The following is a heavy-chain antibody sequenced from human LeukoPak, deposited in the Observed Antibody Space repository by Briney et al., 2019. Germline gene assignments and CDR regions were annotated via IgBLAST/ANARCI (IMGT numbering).Heavy chain of an antibody. CDR2: IYTSGST. V-gene: IGHV4-61*02. J-gene: IGHJ4*02. CDR1: GGSISSGSYY. CDR3: AVPGLPAANHPFDY. Sequence: SETLSLTCTVSGGSISSGSYYWSWIRQPAGKGLEWIGRIYTSGSTNYNPSLKSRVTISVDTSKNQFSLKLSSVTAADTAVYYCAVPGLPAANHPFDYWGQGTLVTVSS. D-gene: IGHD2-2*01.